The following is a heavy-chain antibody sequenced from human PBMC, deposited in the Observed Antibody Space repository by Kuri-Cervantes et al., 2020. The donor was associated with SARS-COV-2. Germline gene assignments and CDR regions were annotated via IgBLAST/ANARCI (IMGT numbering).Heavy chain of an antibody. CDR2: INHSGST. V-gene: IGHV4-34*01. CDR3: ARDYYDILTGSLSLYGMDV. J-gene: IGHJ6*02. D-gene: IGHD3-9*01. CDR1: GGSFSGYY. Sequence: SETLSLTCAVYGGSFSGYYWSWIRQPPGKGLEWIGEINHSGSTNYNPSLKSRVTISVDTSKNQFSLKLSSVTAADTAVYYCARDYYDILTGSLSLYGMDVWGQGTTVTVSS.